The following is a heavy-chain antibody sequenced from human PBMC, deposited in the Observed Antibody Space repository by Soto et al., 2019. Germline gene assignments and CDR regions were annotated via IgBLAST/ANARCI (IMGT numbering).Heavy chain of an antibody. D-gene: IGHD1-1*01. J-gene: IGHJ4*02. Sequence: EVQLVESGGGLVQPGGSLRLSCVASGFTFNIYWMHWVRQAPGKGLEWVSRIDNDGSATTYADSVKGRFTISRDNAKNTLFPQMNTLRVDDTAVYYCARDNWNSYWGQGTLVTVSS. CDR1: GFTFNIYW. CDR2: IDNDGSAT. V-gene: IGHV3-74*01. CDR3: ARDNWNSY.